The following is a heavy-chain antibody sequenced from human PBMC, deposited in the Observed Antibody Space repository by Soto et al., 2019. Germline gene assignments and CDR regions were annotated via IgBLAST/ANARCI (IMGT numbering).Heavy chain of an antibody. V-gene: IGHV4-30-2*01. D-gene: IGHD2-21*02. CDR1: GGSISSGGYF. Sequence: QLQLQESGSGLVKPSQTLSLTCAVSGGSISSGGYFWSWIRQPPGKGLEWIGYIYHSGSTYYNPSLKSRAGNSVDRSKNQSSLKWSPLPAGDTAVSSAAGVGGPYCGGVCYPPPPNWLAPGGRETRATVSP. CDR3: AGVGGPYCGGVCYPPPPNWLAP. J-gene: IGHJ5*02. CDR2: IYHSGST.